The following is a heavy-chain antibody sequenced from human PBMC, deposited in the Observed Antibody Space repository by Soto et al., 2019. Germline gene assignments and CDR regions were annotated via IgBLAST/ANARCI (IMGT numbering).Heavy chain of an antibody. CDR3: ASLDTARVETAGY. Sequence: GGSLRLSCAAAGFTFSSHDMHWVRQVTGKGLEWVSGIDSAGDAKYPASVKGRFTISRENAKNSLYLQMNSLRVEDTALYYCASLDTARVETAGYWGQGTRVTVSS. CDR1: GFTFSSHD. J-gene: IGHJ4*02. D-gene: IGHD5-18*01. V-gene: IGHV3-13*01. CDR2: IDSAGDA.